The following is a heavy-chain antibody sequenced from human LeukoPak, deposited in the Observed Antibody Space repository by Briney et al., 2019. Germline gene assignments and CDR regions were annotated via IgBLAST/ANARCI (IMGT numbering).Heavy chain of an antibody. V-gene: IGHV5-51*01. Sequence: GESLKISCKGSGYSFTTYWIAWVRQMPGKGLEWMGIIYPRDSDIRYSPPFQGQVTISADKSISTAYLQWSSLKASDTAMYYCARIGMATRYEGWFDPWGQGTLVTVSS. CDR2: IYPRDSDI. CDR1: GYSFTTYW. CDR3: ARIGMATRYEGWFDP. J-gene: IGHJ5*02. D-gene: IGHD5-24*01.